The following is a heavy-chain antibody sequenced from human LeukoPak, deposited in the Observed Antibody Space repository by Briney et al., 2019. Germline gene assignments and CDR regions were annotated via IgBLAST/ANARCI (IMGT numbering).Heavy chain of an antibody. J-gene: IGHJ4*02. CDR3: AKQLGYCSDGSCYFPY. V-gene: IGHV1-18*01. D-gene: IGHD2-15*01. CDR2: ISVYSGNT. CDR1: GYTFASYG. Sequence: ASVKVSCKASGYTFASYGVSWVRQAPGQGPEWMAWISVYSGNTKYAQKFQDRVTLTADTSTSTVYMELRSMRSDDTAVYYCAKQLGYCSDGSCYFPYWGQGTLVTVSS.